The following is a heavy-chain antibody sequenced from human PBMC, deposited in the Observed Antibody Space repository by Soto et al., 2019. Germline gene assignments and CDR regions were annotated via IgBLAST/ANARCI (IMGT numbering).Heavy chain of an antibody. V-gene: IGHV4-34*01. CDR2: INHSGST. J-gene: IGHJ6*03. Sequence: SETLSLTCAVYGGSFSGYYWSWIRQPPGKGLEWIGEINHSGSTNYNPSLKSRVTISVDTSKNQFSLKLSSVTAADTAVYYCARVKGKGGYYYHYYMAVWGKGTRVTVSS. CDR3: ARVKGKGGYYYHYYMAV. D-gene: IGHD3-16*01. CDR1: GGSFSGYY.